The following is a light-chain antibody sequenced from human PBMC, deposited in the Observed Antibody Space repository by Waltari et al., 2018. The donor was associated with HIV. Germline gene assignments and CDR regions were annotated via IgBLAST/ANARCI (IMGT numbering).Light chain of an antibody. V-gene: IGLV1-51*01. J-gene: IGLJ2*01. Sequence: QSVLPQPPSVSAAPGQKVTISCPGSTSNIGNNYVFWYQQLPRTVPKDLSYGKYDRPSGIPDRFSGSKSGTSATLGITGLQTGEEADYYCGTWDTSLNAGVVGGGTKLTVL. CDR3: GTWDTSLNAGV. CDR1: TSNIGNNY. CDR2: GKY.